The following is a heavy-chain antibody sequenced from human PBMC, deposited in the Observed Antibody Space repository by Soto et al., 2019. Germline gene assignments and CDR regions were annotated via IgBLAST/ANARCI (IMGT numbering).Heavy chain of an antibody. J-gene: IGHJ5*02. CDR3: ARVLRGWFDP. CDR1: GGSITSANW. V-gene: IGHV4-4*02. Sequence: SETLSLTCAVSGGSITSANWWPWVRQPPGGGLEWIGEISHSGITNYKASLKSRVTMSVDKTKNDVSLKLTSVTAADTAVYYCARVLRGWFDPWGQGTPVTVSS. CDR2: ISHSGIT.